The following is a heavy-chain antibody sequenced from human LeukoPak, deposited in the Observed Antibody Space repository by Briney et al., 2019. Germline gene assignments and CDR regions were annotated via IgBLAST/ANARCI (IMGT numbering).Heavy chain of an antibody. CDR3: ARALAAIVYFVWFDP. V-gene: IGHV1-2*02. CDR1: GYTFTGYY. Sequence: ASVKVSCKASGYTFTGYYMHWVRQAPGQGLEWMGWINPNSGGANYAQKFQGRVTMTRDTSISTAYMELSRLRSDDTAVYYCARALAAIVYFVWFDPWGQGTLVTVSS. D-gene: IGHD2-15*01. CDR2: INPNSGGA. J-gene: IGHJ5*02.